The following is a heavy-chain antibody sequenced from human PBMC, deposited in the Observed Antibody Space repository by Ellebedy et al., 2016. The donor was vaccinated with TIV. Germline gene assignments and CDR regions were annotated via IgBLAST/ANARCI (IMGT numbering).Heavy chain of an antibody. CDR1: GGSISESGYH. Sequence: MPSETLSLTCTVSGGSISESGYHWGWVRQPPGKGLEWIGSISHSGRTYYNLSLKSRITISIDTSKSQFSLKLSSVTAADTAVYYCARSYKRTARDAFDIWGQGTMVTVSS. D-gene: IGHD1-14*01. V-gene: IGHV4-39*07. J-gene: IGHJ3*02. CDR2: ISHSGRT. CDR3: ARSYKRTARDAFDI.